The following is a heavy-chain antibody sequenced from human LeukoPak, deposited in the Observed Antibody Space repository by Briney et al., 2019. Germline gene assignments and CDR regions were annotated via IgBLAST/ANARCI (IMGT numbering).Heavy chain of an antibody. CDR3: ARGGAGWNPPFDY. CDR2: IYSGGST. V-gene: IGHV3-66*02. CDR1: GFTVSSNY. J-gene: IGHJ4*02. Sequence: GGSLRLSCAASGFTVSSNYMRWVRQAPGKGVEGVSVIYSGGSTYYADFVKGRFTISRDNSKNTLYLQMNSLRAEDTAVYYCARGGAGWNPPFDYWGQGTPVTVSS. D-gene: IGHD1-1*01.